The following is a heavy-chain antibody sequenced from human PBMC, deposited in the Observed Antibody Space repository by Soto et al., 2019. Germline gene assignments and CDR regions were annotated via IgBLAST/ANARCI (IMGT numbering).Heavy chain of an antibody. V-gene: IGHV1-69*12. D-gene: IGHD5-18*01. J-gene: IGHJ3*02. CDR2: IIPIFGTA. Sequence: QVQLVQSGAEVKKPGSSVKVSCKASGGTFSSYAISWVRQAPGQGLEWMGGIIPIFGTANYAQKFQGRVTITADESTSTAYMELSSLRSEDTAVYYCARWGGDTAMPNDAFDIWGQGTMVTVSS. CDR1: GGTFSSYA. CDR3: ARWGGDTAMPNDAFDI.